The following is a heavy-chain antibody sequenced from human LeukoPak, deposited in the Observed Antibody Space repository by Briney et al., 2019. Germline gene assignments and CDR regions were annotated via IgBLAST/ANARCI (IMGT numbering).Heavy chain of an antibody. CDR1: AYSISSGYY. D-gene: IGHD2-15*01. CDR3: ARVEGYCSGGSCYYWYFDL. J-gene: IGHJ2*01. CDR2: IYHSGNT. Sequence: SEXXSLTCTVSAYSISSGYYWGWIRQPPGKGLEWIGSIYHSGNTYYNPSLKSRVTISVDTSKNQFSLKLSSVTAADTAVYYCARVEGYCSGGSCYYWYFDLWGRGTLVTVSS. V-gene: IGHV4-38-2*02.